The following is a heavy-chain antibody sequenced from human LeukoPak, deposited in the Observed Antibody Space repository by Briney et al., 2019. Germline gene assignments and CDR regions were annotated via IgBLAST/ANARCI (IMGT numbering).Heavy chain of an antibody. CDR2: IIPIFGTA. CDR3: ARQSRQYYYGSGSLRHFDL. CDR1: GGTFSSYA. D-gene: IGHD3-10*01. V-gene: IGHV1-69*13. Sequence: AASVKVSCKASGGTFSSYAISWVRQAPGQGLEWMGGIIPIFGTANYAQKFQGRVTITADESTSTAYMELSSLRSEDTAVYYCARQSRQYYYGSGSLRHFDLWGRGTLVTVSS. J-gene: IGHJ2*01.